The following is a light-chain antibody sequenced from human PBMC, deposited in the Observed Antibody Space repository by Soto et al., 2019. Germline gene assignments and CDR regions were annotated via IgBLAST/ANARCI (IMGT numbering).Light chain of an antibody. CDR2: DAS. J-gene: IGKJ3*01. CDR1: QSVSSY. V-gene: IGKV3-11*01. Sequence: EIVLTQSPATLSLSPGERATLSCRASQSVSSYLAWYQQKPGQAPRLLIYDASNRATGIPARFSGSGSGTDFTLTISCLEPEDFAVYYCQQRSKWPRGVTFGPGTKVDIK. CDR3: QQRSKWPRGVT.